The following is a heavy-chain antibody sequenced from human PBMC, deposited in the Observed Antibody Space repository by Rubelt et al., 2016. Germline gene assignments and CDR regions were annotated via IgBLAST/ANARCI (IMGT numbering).Heavy chain of an antibody. CDR2: IYYSGSA. Sequence: VQLQESGPGLVKPSETLSLTCTVSGGSISSYYWSWIRQPPGKGLEWIGYIYYSGSANYNPSLKSRVTISVDTSKSHFSLKLSSVTAADTAVYYCARVSVVVSPQYYVDYWGQGTLVTVSS. CDR1: GGSISSYY. J-gene: IGHJ4*02. V-gene: IGHV4-59*08. CDR3: ARVSVVVSPQYYVDY. D-gene: IGHD2-15*01.